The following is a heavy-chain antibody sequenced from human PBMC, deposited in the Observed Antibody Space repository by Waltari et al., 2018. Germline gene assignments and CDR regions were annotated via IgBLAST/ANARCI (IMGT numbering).Heavy chain of an antibody. D-gene: IGHD2-15*01. J-gene: IGHJ3*02. Sequence: QVQLQESGPGLVRPSETLSLMCTVSGYSITSGHFWGWIRQPPGRGLEWIGSAFRNGNTYYASSLKSRVTISVDTSTNRFSLKLTSVTAADTALYYCARVHCSDGSCDDAFDIWGQGTVVTVSS. CDR2: AFRNGNT. CDR3: ARVHCSDGSCDDAFDI. V-gene: IGHV4-38-2*02. CDR1: GYSITSGHF.